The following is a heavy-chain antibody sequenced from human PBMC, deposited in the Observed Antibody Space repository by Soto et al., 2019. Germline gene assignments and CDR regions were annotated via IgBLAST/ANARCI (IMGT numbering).Heavy chain of an antibody. V-gene: IGHV3-21*01. CDR3: ARQRFGSFSGSYVFDL. J-gene: IGHJ5*02. CDR1: GFSFEIYH. CDR2: ISSNSDSI. D-gene: IGHD3-16*01. Sequence: ESGGGLVKPGGSLRLSCEASGFSFEIYHMNWVRQAPGKGLEWVSSISSNSDSIFYGDSVKGRFIISRDNAKNSLFLQMNNLSGDDTAVYYCARQRFGSFSGSYVFDLWGQGTPVTVSS.